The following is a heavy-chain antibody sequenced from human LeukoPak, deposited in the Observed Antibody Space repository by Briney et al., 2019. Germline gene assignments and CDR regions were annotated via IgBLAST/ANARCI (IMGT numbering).Heavy chain of an antibody. V-gene: IGHV4-59*08. Sequence: SETLSLTCTVSGGSISSYYWSWIRQPPRKGLEWIGYIYYSGSTNYNPSLKSRVTLSVDTSKNQFSLKLSSVTAADTAVYYCARGVLLWFGELEGYFDYWGQGTLVTVSS. D-gene: IGHD3-10*01. CDR3: ARGVLLWFGELEGYFDY. J-gene: IGHJ4*02. CDR1: GGSISSYY. CDR2: IYYSGST.